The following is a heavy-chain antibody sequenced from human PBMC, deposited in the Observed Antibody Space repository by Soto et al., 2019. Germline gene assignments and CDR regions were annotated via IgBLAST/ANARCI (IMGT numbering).Heavy chain of an antibody. V-gene: IGHV3-30-3*01. J-gene: IGHJ4*02. Sequence: QVPLVESGGGVVQPGRSLRLSCAASGFTFSTYAMHWVRQAPGKGLEWVAIISYDGSNKYYADSVKGRFTISRDNSKNTVYLEMNSLRAEDTAVYYCARDRSYCSGGSCYYFDYWGQGTLVTVSS. CDR3: ARDRSYCSGGSCYYFDY. CDR1: GFTFSTYA. CDR2: ISYDGSNK. D-gene: IGHD2-15*01.